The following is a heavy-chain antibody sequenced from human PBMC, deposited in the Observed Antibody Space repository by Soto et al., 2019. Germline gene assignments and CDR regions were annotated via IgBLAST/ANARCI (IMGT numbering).Heavy chain of an antibody. CDR2: IYYVGST. J-gene: IGHJ4*02. CDR1: GGDISSGDYY. D-gene: IGHD3-9*01. V-gene: IGHV4-39*02. CDR3: ASHYFDSWTGHYTGVFYFDF. Sequence: PSETLSLTCTVSGGDISSGDYYWAWIRQPPGKGLEWIASIYYVGSTFYNSSLESRVTISVDMSKNLFSLKLTSVTATDTAVYFCASHYFDSWTGHYTGVFYFDFWGQGALVTVSS.